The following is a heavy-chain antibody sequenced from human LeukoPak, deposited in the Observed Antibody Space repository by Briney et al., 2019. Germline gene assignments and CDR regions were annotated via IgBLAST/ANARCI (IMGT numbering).Heavy chain of an antibody. D-gene: IGHD3-22*01. CDR3: ARDFFHSSDSRPFDY. CDR2: IFSRSESI. Sequence: GGSLRLSCAASGFTFGAYTINWVRQAPGKGLEWVSCIFSRSESILYADSVKGRFTISRDNAKNSLYLQMDSLRVEDTAVYYCARDFFHSSDSRPFDYWGQGTLVAVSS. CDR1: GFTFGAYT. V-gene: IGHV3-21*01. J-gene: IGHJ4*02.